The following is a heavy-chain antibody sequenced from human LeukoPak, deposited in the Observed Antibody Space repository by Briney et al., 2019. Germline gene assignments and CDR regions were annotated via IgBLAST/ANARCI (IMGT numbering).Heavy chain of an antibody. D-gene: IGHD3-3*01. CDR3: ARDQDPYYDFWSALKGSAFDI. CDR2: INAGNGNT. V-gene: IGHV1-3*01. Sequence: GASVKVSCKASGYTFTSYAMHWVRQAPGQRLEWMGWINAGNGNTKYSQKFQGRVTITRDTSASTAYMELSSLRSEDTAVYYCARDQDPYYDFWSALKGSAFDIWGQGTTVTVSS. J-gene: IGHJ3*02. CDR1: GYTFTSYA.